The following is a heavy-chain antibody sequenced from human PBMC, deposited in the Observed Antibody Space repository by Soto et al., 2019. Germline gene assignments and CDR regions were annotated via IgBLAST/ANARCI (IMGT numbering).Heavy chain of an antibody. V-gene: IGHV3-30*18. CDR3: AKDRGYCSGGSCYPGDYFDY. CDR1: GSTFSSYG. D-gene: IGHD2-15*01. CDR2: ISYDGSNK. J-gene: IGHJ4*02. Sequence: PGGSLRLSCAASGSTFSSYGMHWVRQAPGKGLEWVAVISYDGSNKYYADSVKGRFTISRDNSKNTLYLQMNSLRAEDTAVYYCAKDRGYCSGGSCYPGDYFDYWGQGTLVTVSS.